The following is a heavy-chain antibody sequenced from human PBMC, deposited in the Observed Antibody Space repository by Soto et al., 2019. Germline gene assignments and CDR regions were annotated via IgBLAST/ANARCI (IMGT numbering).Heavy chain of an antibody. CDR2: IYRTGST. Sequence: SETLSLTCAVSGSSFTSNNWWTWVRQPPGQGLEWIGEIYRTGSTNYNPSLKSRVTISLDKSENQFSLKVTSLTAADTAVYYCASRDPGTSVDYWGQGTLVTVSS. D-gene: IGHD1-7*01. CDR1: GSSFTSNNW. CDR3: ASRDPGTSVDY. J-gene: IGHJ4*02. V-gene: IGHV4-4*02.